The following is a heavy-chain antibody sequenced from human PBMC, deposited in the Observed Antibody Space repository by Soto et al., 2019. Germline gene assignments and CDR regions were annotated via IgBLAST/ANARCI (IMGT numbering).Heavy chain of an antibody. V-gene: IGHV3-33*08. Sequence: QVQLVESGGGVVQPGGSLRLSCAASASIFKGHGMHWVRQAPGKGLEWVAIIWYDGSDEHYGDSVEGRFTISRDNSNNMLYLQMNSLTAEDTAVYYCARDGVGATTFFGFLDYWGQGTLVTVSS. CDR1: ASIFKGHG. J-gene: IGHJ4*02. CDR2: IWYDGSDE. CDR3: ARDGVGATTFFGFLDY. D-gene: IGHD1-26*01.